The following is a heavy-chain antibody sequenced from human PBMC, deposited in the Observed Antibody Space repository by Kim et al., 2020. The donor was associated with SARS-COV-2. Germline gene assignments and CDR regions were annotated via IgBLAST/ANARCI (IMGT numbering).Heavy chain of an antibody. Sequence: GGSLRLSCAASGFTFSSYSMNWVRQAPGKGLEWVSYISSSSSTIYYADSVKGRFTISRDNAKNSLYLQMNSLRDEDTAVYYCAREVQLWLGSADIDYWGQGTLVTVSS. J-gene: IGHJ4*02. CDR3: AREVQLWLGSADIDY. CDR1: GFTFSSYS. CDR2: ISSSSSTI. D-gene: IGHD5-18*01. V-gene: IGHV3-48*02.